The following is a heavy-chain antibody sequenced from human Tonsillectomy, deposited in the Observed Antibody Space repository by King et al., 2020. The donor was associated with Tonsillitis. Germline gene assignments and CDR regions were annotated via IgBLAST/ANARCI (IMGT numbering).Heavy chain of an antibody. D-gene: IGHD4-23*01. V-gene: IGHV4-59*11. Sequence: VQLQESGPGLVKPSETLSLTCTVSGASMSNHYWSWIRQPPGKGLEWIGYVFYSGSTNYKSSLKSRVTISVNTSKNQFSLKLSSVTAADTAVYYCARDRATVVTGWYFDLWGRGTLVTVAS. CDR1: GASMSNHY. CDR3: ARDRATVVTGWYFDL. J-gene: IGHJ2*01. CDR2: VFYSGST.